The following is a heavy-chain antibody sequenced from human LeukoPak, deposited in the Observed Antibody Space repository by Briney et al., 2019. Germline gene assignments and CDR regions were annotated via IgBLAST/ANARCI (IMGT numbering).Heavy chain of an antibody. CDR2: INHSGST. V-gene: IGHV4-34*01. Sequence: SETLSLTCAVYGGSFSGYYWSWIRQPPGKGLEWIGEINHSGSTNYNPSLKSRVTISVDTSKNQFSLKLSSVTAADTAVYYCARVLDYYGSGTRDFDYWGQGTLVTVSS. CDR1: GGSFSGYY. CDR3: ARVLDYYGSGTRDFDY. D-gene: IGHD3-10*01. J-gene: IGHJ4*02.